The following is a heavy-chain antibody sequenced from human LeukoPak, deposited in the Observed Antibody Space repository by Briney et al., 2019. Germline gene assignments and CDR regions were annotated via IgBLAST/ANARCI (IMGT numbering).Heavy chain of an antibody. J-gene: IGHJ3*02. V-gene: IGHV5-51*01. CDR3: ARGGYYDSSGSVDI. D-gene: IGHD3-22*01. CDR1: GYRFTAYW. Sequence: GESLKISCKGSGYRFTAYWIGWVRQMPGKGLEWMGVIYPSDSDTRYNPSFQGQVTISADKSISTAYLQWSSLKASDTAMYYCARGGYYDSSGSVDIWGQGTMVTVSS. CDR2: IYPSDSDT.